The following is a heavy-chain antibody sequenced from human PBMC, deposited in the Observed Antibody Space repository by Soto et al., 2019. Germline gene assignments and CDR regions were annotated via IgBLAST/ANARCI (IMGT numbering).Heavy chain of an antibody. Sequence: EVQLVESGGGLVQPGGSLRLSCAASGFTFSRFELHCVRQAPGKGLEWISYISSSGSTAYYASSVEGRFTISRDNANNSVYLQMDSLRAEDTALYYCTRAAWFPSLAFYWGQGALVTVSS. J-gene: IGHJ4*02. V-gene: IGHV3-48*03. CDR1: GFTFSRFE. CDR2: ISSSGSTA. CDR3: TRAAWFPSLAFY. D-gene: IGHD3-10*01.